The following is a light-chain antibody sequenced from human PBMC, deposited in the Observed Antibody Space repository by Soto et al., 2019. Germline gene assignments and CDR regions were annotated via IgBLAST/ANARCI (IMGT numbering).Light chain of an antibody. Sequence: EIVLTQSPGTLSLSPGERATLSCRASQSVPKNYLAWYQHKPGQAPRLLIHGPSSRATGIPDRFSGSGSGTDFTLSISRLEPEDFAVYYCHQYATSPQTFGQGTKVEI. CDR3: HQYATSPQT. CDR2: GPS. CDR1: QSVPKNY. V-gene: IGKV3-20*01. J-gene: IGKJ1*01.